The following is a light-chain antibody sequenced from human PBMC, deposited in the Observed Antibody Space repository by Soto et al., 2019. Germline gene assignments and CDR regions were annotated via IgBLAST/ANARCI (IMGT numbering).Light chain of an antibody. CDR2: DAS. Sequence: EIVLTQSPATLSLSPGERATLSCRASQSVSSYLAWYQQKPGQAPRLLIYDASNRATGIPARFSGSGSGTDFTLTISCLEPEDFAVYYCQLRSNWPPSITFGQGTRLEIK. J-gene: IGKJ5*01. V-gene: IGKV3-11*01. CDR3: QLRSNWPPSIT. CDR1: QSVSSY.